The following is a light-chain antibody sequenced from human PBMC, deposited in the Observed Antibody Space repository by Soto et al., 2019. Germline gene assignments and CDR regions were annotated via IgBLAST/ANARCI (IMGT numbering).Light chain of an antibody. CDR3: SSYTSSSTLA. Sequence: QSVLTQPASVSGSPGQSITISCTGKSSDVGGYNYVSWYQQHPGKAPKLMIYDVSNRPSGVSNRFSGSKSGNTASLTISGLQAEDEADYYCSSYTSSSTLAFGTGTKVTVL. J-gene: IGLJ1*01. CDR2: DVS. CDR1: SSDVGGYNY. V-gene: IGLV2-14*01.